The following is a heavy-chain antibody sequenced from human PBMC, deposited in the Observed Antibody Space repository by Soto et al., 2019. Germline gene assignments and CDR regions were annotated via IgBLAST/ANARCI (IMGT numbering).Heavy chain of an antibody. CDR1: GYTFPSYG. J-gene: IGHJ4*02. D-gene: IGHD7-27*01. Sequence: ASVKASCKASGYTFPSYGISWVRQPPGQGLEWMGWISPYNGNTNYAQKLQGRVTMPTDTSTSTAYMELRSLRSAGTAVYYCARELGGRQELGPDYWGQGTLVTAPQ. CDR2: ISPYNGNT. V-gene: IGHV1-18*01. CDR3: ARELGGRQELGPDY.